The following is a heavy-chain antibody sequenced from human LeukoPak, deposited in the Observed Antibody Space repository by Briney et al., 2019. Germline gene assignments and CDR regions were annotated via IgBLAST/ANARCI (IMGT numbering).Heavy chain of an antibody. CDR3: ARMKLELLNIDY. CDR2: ISYDGSNK. J-gene: IGHJ4*02. CDR1: GFTFSSYA. Sequence: GRSLRLSCAASGFTFSSYAMHWVRQAPGKGLEWVAVISYDGSNKYYADSVKGRFTISRDNSKNTLYLQMNSLRAEDTAVYYCARMKLELLNIDYWGQGTLVTVSS. V-gene: IGHV3-30-3*01. D-gene: IGHD1-7*01.